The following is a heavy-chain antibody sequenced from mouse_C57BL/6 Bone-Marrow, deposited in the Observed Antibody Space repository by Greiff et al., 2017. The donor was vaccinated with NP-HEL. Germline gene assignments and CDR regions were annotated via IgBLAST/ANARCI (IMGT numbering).Heavy chain of an antibody. D-gene: IGHD2-4*01. CDR2: IWSGGST. Sequence: QVQLKESGPGLVQPSQSLSITCTVSGFSLTSYGVHWVRQSPGKGLEWLGVIWSGGSTDYNAAFISRLSISKDNSKSQVFLKMNSLQADDTAIYYCARGHYDYPWFAYWGQGTLVTVSA. CDR3: ARGHYDYPWFAY. CDR1: GFSLTSYG. V-gene: IGHV2-2*01. J-gene: IGHJ3*01.